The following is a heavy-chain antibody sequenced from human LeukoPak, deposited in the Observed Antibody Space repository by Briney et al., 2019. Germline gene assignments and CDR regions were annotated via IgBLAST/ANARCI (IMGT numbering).Heavy chain of an antibody. CDR1: GYTFTSYD. D-gene: IGHD3-10*01. CDR3: ARAVRAYGSGSYASGY. V-gene: IGHV1-8*01. CDR2: MNHNSGNT. Sequence: ASVKVSCKASGYTFTSYDINGVRQAIGQGLEWMGWMNHNSGNTGYAQKFQGRVTMTRNTSKSTAYMELSSLTSEDTAVYYCARAVRAYGSGSYASGYWGQGTLVTVSS. J-gene: IGHJ4*02.